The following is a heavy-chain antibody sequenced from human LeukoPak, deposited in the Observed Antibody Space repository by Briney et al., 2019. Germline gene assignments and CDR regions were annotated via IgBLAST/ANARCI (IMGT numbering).Heavy chain of an antibody. CDR2: INPRGST. V-gene: IGHV4-38-2*02. CDR3: ARVREGDYGSFDP. Sequence: PSETLSLTCIVSGYSIHSGHYWAWIRQSPEEGLEWIGNINPRGSTYYTPSLKGRVSMSVDTSQNQFSLTLTSVPAADTAMYYCARVREGDYGSFDPWGQGTLVTVSS. D-gene: IGHD4-17*01. CDR1: GYSIHSGHY. J-gene: IGHJ5*02.